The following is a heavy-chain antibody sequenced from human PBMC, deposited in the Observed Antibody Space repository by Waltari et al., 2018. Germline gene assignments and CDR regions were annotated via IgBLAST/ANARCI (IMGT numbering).Heavy chain of an antibody. CDR1: GCSINRLS. V-gene: IGHV4-4*07. J-gene: IGHJ4*02. Sequence: QVQLQESGPGMVKPSATLSLTCTVSGCSINRLSWRRMRPPAGKGLEWIGRIYPSGSTNYNPSLKSRVTMSVDTSKNQFSLKLSSVTAADTAVYYCARGPPFGETSFFDYWGQGTLVTVSS. CDR3: ARGPPFGETSFFDY. CDR2: IYPSGST. D-gene: IGHD3-10*01.